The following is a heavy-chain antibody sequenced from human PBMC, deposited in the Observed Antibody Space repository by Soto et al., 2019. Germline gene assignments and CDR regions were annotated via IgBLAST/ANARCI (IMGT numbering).Heavy chain of an antibody. CDR1: GGSISSYY. J-gene: IGHJ4*02. CDR2: IYYSGST. D-gene: IGHD3-16*02. CDR3: ARHNPLAGDYIWGSYRLIDY. Sequence: SETLSLTCTVSGGSISSYYWSWIRQPPGKGLEWIGYIYYSGSTNYNPSLKSRVTISVDTSKNQFSLKLSSVTAADTAVYYCARHNPLAGDYIWGSYRLIDYWGQGTLVIVSS. V-gene: IGHV4-59*08.